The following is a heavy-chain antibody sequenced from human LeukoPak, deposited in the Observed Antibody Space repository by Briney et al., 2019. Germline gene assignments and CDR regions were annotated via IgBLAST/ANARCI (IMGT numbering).Heavy chain of an antibody. Sequence: SVKVSCKASGGTFSSYAINWVRQAPGQGLEWMGRIIPMFDIANYAQKLKGRVTITADKSTSTVYMDLSSLRTEDTAVYYCAAAKDPIVVVPAATHGVFHYWGQGTLVTVSS. CDR1: GGTFSSYA. V-gene: IGHV1-69*04. J-gene: IGHJ4*02. CDR3: AAAKDPIVVVPAATHGVFHY. D-gene: IGHD2-2*01. CDR2: IIPMFDIA.